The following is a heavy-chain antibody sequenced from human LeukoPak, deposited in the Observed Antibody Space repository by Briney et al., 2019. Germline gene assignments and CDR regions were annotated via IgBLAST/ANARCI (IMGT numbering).Heavy chain of an antibody. D-gene: IGHD3-10*02. V-gene: IGHV3-48*04. Sequence: PGGSLRLSCAASGFTFGNYWMHWVRQAPGKGLEWVSCISSSGSTIYYADSVKGRFTISRDNAKNSLYLQMNSLRAEDTAVYYCAELGITMIGGVWGKGTTVTISS. CDR3: AELGITMIGGV. CDR1: GFTFGNYW. CDR2: ISSSGSTI. J-gene: IGHJ6*04.